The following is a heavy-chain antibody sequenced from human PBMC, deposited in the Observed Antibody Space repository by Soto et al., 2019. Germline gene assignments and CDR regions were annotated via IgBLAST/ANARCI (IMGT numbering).Heavy chain of an antibody. CDR1: GYTFTGYY. Sequence: QVQLVQSGAEVKKPGASVKVSCKASGYTFTGYYMHWVRQAPGQGLEWMGWINPNSGGTNYAQKFQGWVTMTRDTSISTAYMELSWLRSDDTAVYYCARDRACSSTSCLAVTSYYLDYWGQGTLVTVSS. V-gene: IGHV1-2*04. CDR2: INPNSGGT. CDR3: ARDRACSSTSCLAVTSYYLDY. J-gene: IGHJ4*02. D-gene: IGHD2-2*01.